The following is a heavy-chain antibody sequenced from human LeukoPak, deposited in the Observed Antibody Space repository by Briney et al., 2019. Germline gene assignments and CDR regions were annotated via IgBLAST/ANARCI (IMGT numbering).Heavy chain of an antibody. Sequence: SETLSLTCTVSGGSISSYYWSWIRQPAGKGLEWIGRIYTSGSTNYNPSLKSRVTMSVDTSKTQFSLKLSSVTAADTAVYYCARDDPPGIAAACTSWFDPWGQGTLVTVSS. J-gene: IGHJ5*02. V-gene: IGHV4-4*07. CDR3: ARDDPPGIAAACTSWFDP. D-gene: IGHD6-13*01. CDR1: GGSISSYY. CDR2: IYTSGST.